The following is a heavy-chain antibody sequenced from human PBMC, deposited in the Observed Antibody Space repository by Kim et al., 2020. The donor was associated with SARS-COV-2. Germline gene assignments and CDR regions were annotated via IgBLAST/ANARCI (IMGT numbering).Heavy chain of an antibody. V-gene: IGHV1-3*01. CDR2: INADNTDT. CDR1: GYTFTNYA. CDR3: ARDRDGSGWYRYGLDV. Sequence: ASVKVSCKGSGYTFTNYAMHWVRQAPGQRLEWMGWINADNTDTKYSQKFQGRLTITRDTSASTAYMELTSLKSEDTGVYYCARDRDGSGWYRYGLDVWGQGTTVTVSS. J-gene: IGHJ6*02. D-gene: IGHD6-19*01.